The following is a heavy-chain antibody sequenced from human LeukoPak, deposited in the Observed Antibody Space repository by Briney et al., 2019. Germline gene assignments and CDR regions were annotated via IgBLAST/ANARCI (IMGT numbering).Heavy chain of an antibody. CDR2: FIPVFERS. D-gene: IGHD3-10*01. CDR1: GESFSSYQ. CDR3: ARDSRTYYYGSGSYYKVGRLDF. Sequence: SVKVSCKSSGESFSSYQITWVRQAPGQGLEWMGGFIPVFERSTYAQKFQGRVTMTADESTNTASMELSSLTSEDTAVYYCARDSRTYYYGSGSYYKVGRLDFWGQGTLVTVSS. V-gene: IGHV1-69*13. J-gene: IGHJ4*02.